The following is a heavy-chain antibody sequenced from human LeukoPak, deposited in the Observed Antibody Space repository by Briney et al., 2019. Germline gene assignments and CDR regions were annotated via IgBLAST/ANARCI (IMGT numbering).Heavy chain of an antibody. Sequence: GESLKISCKGSGYSFTSYWIAWVRQMPGKGLELMGIIYPGGSDTRYSPSFQGQVTMSADKSISIAYLQWSSLKASDTAMYYCARRRSIAAREFDYWGQGTLVTVSS. D-gene: IGHD6-6*01. CDR1: GYSFTSYW. V-gene: IGHV5-51*01. CDR3: ARRRSIAAREFDY. J-gene: IGHJ4*02. CDR2: IYPGGSDT.